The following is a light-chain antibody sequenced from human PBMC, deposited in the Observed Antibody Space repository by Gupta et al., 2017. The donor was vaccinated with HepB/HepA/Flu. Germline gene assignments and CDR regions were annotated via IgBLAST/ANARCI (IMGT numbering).Light chain of an antibody. V-gene: IGKV1-6*01. J-gene: IGKJ1*01. CDR3: LQDDNDPWT. CDR1: QGIRND. CDR2: AAS. Sequence: AIQMTPSPPSLSASVGDRVTITCRASQGIRNDLGWYQQKPGKAPKLLIYAASSLQSGVPSRFSGSGSGTDFTLTISSLQPEDVATYYCLQDDNDPWTFGQGTKVEIK.